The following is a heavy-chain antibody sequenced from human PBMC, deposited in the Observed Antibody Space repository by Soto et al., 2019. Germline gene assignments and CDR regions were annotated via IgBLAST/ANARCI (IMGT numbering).Heavy chain of an antibody. CDR2: INHSGST. CDR1: GGKSGSVGDS. CDR3: ARVSAR. V-gene: IGHV4-30-2*01. D-gene: IGHD3-16*02. Sequence: SVTKAVLGGKSGSVGDSWSWNKKKPGKGLEWIGYINHSGSTYYNPSLKSRVTISVDRSKNQFSLKLFSVIAADTAVCYCARVSARWGKGTLVTASP. J-gene: IGHJ4*02.